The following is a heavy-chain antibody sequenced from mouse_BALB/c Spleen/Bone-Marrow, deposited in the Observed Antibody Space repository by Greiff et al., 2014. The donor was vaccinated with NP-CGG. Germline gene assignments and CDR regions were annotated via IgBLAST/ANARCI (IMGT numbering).Heavy chain of an antibody. Sequence: VQLQQSGTVLARPGASVKMSRKASGYTFTSYWMHWVKQRPGQGLEWIGAIYPGNSDTSYNQKFEGKAKLTAVTSTSTAYMELSSLTNEDSAVYYCTRSGRYYFDYWGQGTTLTVSS. D-gene: IGHD3-1*01. CDR2: IYPGNSDT. V-gene: IGHV1-5*01. CDR3: TRSGRYYFDY. CDR1: GYTFTSYW. J-gene: IGHJ2*01.